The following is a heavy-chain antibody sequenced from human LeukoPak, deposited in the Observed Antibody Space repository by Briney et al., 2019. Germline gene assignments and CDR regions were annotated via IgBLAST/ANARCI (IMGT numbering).Heavy chain of an antibody. CDR1: GFTFDDYA. V-gene: IGHV3-9*01. CDR2: ISWNSGSI. J-gene: IGHJ3*02. Sequence: GGSLRLSCAASGFTFDDYAMHWVRQAPGKGLEWVSGISWNSGSIGYADSVKGRFTISRDNAKNSLYLQMNSLRAEDTALYYCARVRPQDGFDIWGQGTMVTVSS. CDR3: ARVRPQDGFDI.